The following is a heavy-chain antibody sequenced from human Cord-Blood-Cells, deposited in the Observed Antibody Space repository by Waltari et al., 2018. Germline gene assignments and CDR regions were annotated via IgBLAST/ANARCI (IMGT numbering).Heavy chain of an antibody. Sequence: QVQLVQSGAEVKKPGASVKVSCTASGGTFSSYAISCVRQAPGPGLERMGGIIPIFGTANYAQKFQGRVTITADESTSTAYMELSSLRSEDTAVYYCARDVLYYDFWSGYPRGSHDYYGMDVWGQGTTVTVSS. CDR2: IIPIFGTA. J-gene: IGHJ6*02. CDR1: GGTFSSYA. CDR3: ARDVLYYDFWSGYPRGSHDYYGMDV. V-gene: IGHV1-69*12. D-gene: IGHD3-3*01.